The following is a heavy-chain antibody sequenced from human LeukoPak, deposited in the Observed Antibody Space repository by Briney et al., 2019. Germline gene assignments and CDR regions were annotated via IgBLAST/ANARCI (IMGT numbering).Heavy chain of an antibody. CDR2: IYYSGST. D-gene: IGHD6-19*01. V-gene: IGHV4-31*03. CDR1: GGSISSGGYY. J-gene: IGHJ5*02. Sequence: SETLSLTCTVSGGSISSGGYYWSWIRQHPGKGLEWIGYIYYSGSTYYNPSLKSRVTISVDTSKNQFSLRLSSVTAADTAVYYCARFLLNKQWLLLDPWGQGTLVTVSS. CDR3: ARFLLNKQWLLLDP.